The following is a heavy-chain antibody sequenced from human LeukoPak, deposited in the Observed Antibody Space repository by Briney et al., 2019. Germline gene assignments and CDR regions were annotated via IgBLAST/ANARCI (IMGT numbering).Heavy chain of an antibody. CDR2: IKQDGSDK. D-gene: IGHD3-10*02. CDR1: GFTFTKYW. J-gene: IGHJ4*02. CDR3: ARDRGMFGETTTLDY. V-gene: IGHV3-7*01. Sequence: GDSLRLSCAASGFTFTKYWMTWVRQAPGKGLEWVGNIKQDGSDKNYMDSVKGRFTISRDNAKNSLYLQMNSLRAADTAVYYCARDRGMFGETTTLDYWGQGTLVTVSS.